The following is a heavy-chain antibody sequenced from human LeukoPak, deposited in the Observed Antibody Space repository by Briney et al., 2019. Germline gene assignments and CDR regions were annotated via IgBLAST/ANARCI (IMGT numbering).Heavy chain of an antibody. CDR1: GFTFSSYA. Sequence: PGGSLRLSCAASGFTFSSYAMHWVRQAPGKGLEWMAVISYDGSDKYYADSVKGRFTISRDNSKNTLYLQMNSLRSDDTAVYYCARGSMVRGVIIHYWGQGTLVTVSS. V-gene: IGHV3-30*04. D-gene: IGHD3-10*01. J-gene: IGHJ4*02. CDR2: ISYDGSDK. CDR3: ARGSMVRGVIIHY.